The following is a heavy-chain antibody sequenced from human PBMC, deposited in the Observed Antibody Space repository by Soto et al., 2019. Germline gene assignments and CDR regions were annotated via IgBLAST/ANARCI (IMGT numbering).Heavy chain of an antibody. J-gene: IGHJ4*02. V-gene: IGHV4-30-2*01. CDR3: VSGEVVALGY. CDR2: IYHSGST. D-gene: IGHD2-15*01. CDR1: GGSISSGGYS. Sequence: QLQLQESGSGLVKPSQTLSLTCAVSGGSISSGGYSWSWIRQPPGKGLEWIGYIYHSGSTYYNPSHKSRVIISVDRSKNQFSLKLSSVTDADTAEYYGVSGEVVALGYWGQGTLVTVSS.